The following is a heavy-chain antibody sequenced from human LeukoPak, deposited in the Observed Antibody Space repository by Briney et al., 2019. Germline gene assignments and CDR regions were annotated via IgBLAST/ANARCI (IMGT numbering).Heavy chain of an antibody. V-gene: IGHV1-69*04. CDR1: GGTFSSYA. J-gene: IGHJ3*02. CDR2: IIPILGIA. CDR3: ARSNGDYSPDAFDI. Sequence: GASVKVSCKASGGTFSSYAISWVRQAPGQGLEWMGRIIPILGIANYAQKFQGRVTITADKSTSTAYMELSSLRSEDTAVYYCARSNGDYSPDAFDIWAKGQWSPSLQ. D-gene: IGHD4-17*01.